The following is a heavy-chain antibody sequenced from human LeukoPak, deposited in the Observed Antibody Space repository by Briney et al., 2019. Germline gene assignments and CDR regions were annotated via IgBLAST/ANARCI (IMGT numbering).Heavy chain of an antibody. V-gene: IGHV1-2*02. J-gene: IGHJ4*02. Sequence: GASVKVSCKASGYTFTSYAISWVRQAPGQRLEWMGWINPNSGDTNYAQNFQGRVTMTRDTSTSIAYMEVSRLRSDDTAVYYCARDYYYGSGTYAPTFDYWGQGTLVTVSS. CDR2: INPNSGDT. D-gene: IGHD3-10*01. CDR1: GYTFTSYA. CDR3: ARDYYYGSGTYAPTFDY.